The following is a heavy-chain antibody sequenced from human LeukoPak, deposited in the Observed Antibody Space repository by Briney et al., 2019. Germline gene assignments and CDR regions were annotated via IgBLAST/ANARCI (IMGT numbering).Heavy chain of an antibody. CDR3: ARSVEVSLLWFGDLSPESHYFDY. CDR2: IYTSGST. V-gene: IGHV4-4*07. D-gene: IGHD3-10*01. CDR1: GGSISSYY. J-gene: IGHJ4*02. Sequence: SETLSLTCTVSGGSISSYYWSWIRQPAGKGLEWIGRIYTSGSTNYNPSLKSRVTMSVDTSKNQFSLKLSSVTAADTAVYYCARSVEVSLLWFGDLSPESHYFDYWGQGTLVTVSS.